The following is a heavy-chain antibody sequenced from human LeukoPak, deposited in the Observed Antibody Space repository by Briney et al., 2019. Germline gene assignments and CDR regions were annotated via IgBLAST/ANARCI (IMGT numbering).Heavy chain of an antibody. CDR1: GYSFTSYW. Sequence: EESLKISCKGSGYSFTSYWIGWVRQMPGKGLEWMGIIYPGDSDTRYSPSFQGQVTISADKSISTAYLQWSSLKASDTAMYYCARHVTIFGVVTYYMDVWGKGTTVTVSS. CDR3: ARHVTIFGVVTYYMDV. CDR2: IYPGDSDT. V-gene: IGHV5-51*01. D-gene: IGHD3-3*01. J-gene: IGHJ6*03.